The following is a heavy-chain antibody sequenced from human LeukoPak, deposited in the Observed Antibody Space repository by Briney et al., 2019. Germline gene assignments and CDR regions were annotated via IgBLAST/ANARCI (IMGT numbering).Heavy chain of an antibody. CDR2: ISYDGSNK. CDR3: ARDHSSSSWPLRWFDP. Sequence: GGSLRLSCAASGFTFSSYAMHWVRQAPGKGLEWVAVISYDGSNKYYADSVKGRFTISRDNSKNTLYLQMNSLRAEDTAVYYCARDHSSSSWPLRWFDPWGKGTLVTVSS. CDR1: GFTFSSYA. V-gene: IGHV3-30*04. J-gene: IGHJ5*02. D-gene: IGHD6-13*01.